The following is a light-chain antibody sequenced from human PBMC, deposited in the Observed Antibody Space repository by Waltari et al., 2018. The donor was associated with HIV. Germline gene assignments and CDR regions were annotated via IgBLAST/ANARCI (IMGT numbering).Light chain of an antibody. V-gene: IGLV2-23*02. Sequence: QSALTQPASVSGSPGQSITISCPGTSSDVGSYNLFSWYQQHPGKAPKRMIYEVSTRPSGVSNRFSGSKSGNTASLTISGLQAEDEADYYCCSYAGSSTPYVFGTGTKVTVL. CDR3: CSYAGSSTPYV. CDR1: SSDVGSYNL. J-gene: IGLJ1*01. CDR2: EVS.